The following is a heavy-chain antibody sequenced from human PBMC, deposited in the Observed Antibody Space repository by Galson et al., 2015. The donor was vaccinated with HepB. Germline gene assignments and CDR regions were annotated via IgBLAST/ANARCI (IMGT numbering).Heavy chain of an antibody. CDR2: ISAYNGNT. Sequence: SVKVSCKASGYTFTSYGISWVRRAPGQGLEWMGWISAYNGNTNYAQKLQGRVTMTTDTSTSTAYMELRSLRSDDTAVYYCARGLTVNDFWSGEHSWFDPWGQGTLVTVSS. V-gene: IGHV1-18*04. J-gene: IGHJ5*02. CDR1: GYTFTSYG. CDR3: ARGLTVNDFWSGEHSWFDP. D-gene: IGHD3-3*01.